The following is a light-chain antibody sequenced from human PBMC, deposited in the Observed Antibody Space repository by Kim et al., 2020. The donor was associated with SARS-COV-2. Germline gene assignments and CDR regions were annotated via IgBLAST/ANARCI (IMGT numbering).Light chain of an antibody. CDR1: KLGDKY. V-gene: IGLV3-1*01. CDR2: QDD. CDR3: QAWDSAVV. J-gene: IGLJ2*01. Sequence: SYELTQPPSVSVSPGQTASITCSGDKLGDKYAYWYQQKPGQSPVVVIYQDDKRPSGIPERFSGSNSGNTATLTISGTQSADKADYYCQAWDSAVVFGGGTKLTVL.